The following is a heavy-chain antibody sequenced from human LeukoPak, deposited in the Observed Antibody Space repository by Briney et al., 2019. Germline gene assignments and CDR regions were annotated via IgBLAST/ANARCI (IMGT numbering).Heavy chain of an antibody. Sequence: GGSLRLSCAASGFTFSSYEMNWVRQAPGKGLEWVAYISNSGTIIYYAESVKGRFTISRDNAKNSLYLQMNSLRAEDTALYYCARDLAMAGRDLDYWGQGTLVTVSS. CDR2: ISNSGTII. CDR3: ARDLAMAGRDLDY. J-gene: IGHJ4*02. V-gene: IGHV3-48*03. CDR1: GFTFSSYE. D-gene: IGHD6-19*01.